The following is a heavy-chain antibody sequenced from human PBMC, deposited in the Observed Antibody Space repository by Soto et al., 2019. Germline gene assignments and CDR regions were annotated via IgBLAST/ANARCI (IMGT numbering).Heavy chain of an antibody. V-gene: IGHV4-39*01. CDR3: ARRGIAARYYYYYMDV. CDR1: ARALTSNYFP. J-gene: IGHJ6*03. Sequence: SETLCLTWTLSARALTSNYFPPGRNRPPPGKGLEWIGSIYYSGSTYYNPSLKSRVTISVDTSKNQFSLKLSSVTAADTAVYYCARRGIAARYYYYYMDVGGKGTTVT. CDR2: IYYSGST. D-gene: IGHD6-6*01.